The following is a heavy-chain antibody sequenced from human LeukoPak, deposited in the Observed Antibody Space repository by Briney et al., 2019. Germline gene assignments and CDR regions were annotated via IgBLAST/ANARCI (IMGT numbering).Heavy chain of an antibody. CDR3: ARVGEGVSGKLYYDFWSGYYVPPNFDY. CDR2: IYYSGST. CDR1: GGSISSYY. J-gene: IGHJ4*02. V-gene: IGHV4-59*01. D-gene: IGHD3-3*01. Sequence: SETLPLTCTVSGGSISSYYWSWIRQPPGKGLEWIGYIYYSGSTNYNPSLKSRVTISVDTSKNQFSLKLSSVTAADTAVYYCARVGEGVSGKLYYDFWSGYYVPPNFDYWGQGTLVTVSS.